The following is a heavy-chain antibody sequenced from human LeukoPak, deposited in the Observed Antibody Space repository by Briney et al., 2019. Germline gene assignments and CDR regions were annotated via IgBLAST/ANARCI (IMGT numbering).Heavy chain of an antibody. CDR3: AKNGDRGAYCTGGTCYPYFYYYMDV. CDR2: INSDGSST. J-gene: IGHJ6*03. D-gene: IGHD2-15*01. V-gene: IGHV3-74*01. Sequence: GGSLRLSCAASGFTFSSYWMHWVRQAPGKGLVWVSRINSDGSSTSYADSVKGRFTISRDNAKNTLYLQMNSLRAEDTAVYYCAKNGDRGAYCTGGTCYPYFYYYMDVWGKGTTVTI. CDR1: GFTFSSYW.